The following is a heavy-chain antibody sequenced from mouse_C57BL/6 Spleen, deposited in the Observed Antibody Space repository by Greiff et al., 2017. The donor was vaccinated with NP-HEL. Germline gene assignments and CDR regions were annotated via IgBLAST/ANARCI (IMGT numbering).Heavy chain of an antibody. J-gene: IGHJ1*03. CDR1: GFNIKDDY. CDR2: IDPENGDT. V-gene: IGHV14-4*01. CDR3: TTSYYYGSSPWYFDV. D-gene: IGHD1-1*01. Sequence: EVKLMESGAELVRPGASVKLSCTASGFNIKDDYMHWVKQRPEQGLEWIGWIDPENGDTEYASKFQGKATITADTSSNTAYLQLSSLTSEDTAVYYCTTSYYYGSSPWYFDVWGTGTTVTVSS.